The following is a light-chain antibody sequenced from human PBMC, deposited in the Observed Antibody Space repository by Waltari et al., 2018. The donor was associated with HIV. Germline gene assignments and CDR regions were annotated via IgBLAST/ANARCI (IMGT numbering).Light chain of an antibody. Sequence: SFEWSQPPSVSVSAGQTVAITCSGNDLGHKDVYWYQQRPGQSPVLVMSQTNKRPPGIPERFSASKSGDTATLTISGTQNLDEATYFCQAWTSPGSIFGGGTILTVL. V-gene: IGLV3-1*01. CDR2: QTN. CDR1: DLGHKD. CDR3: QAWTSPGSI. J-gene: IGLJ2*01.